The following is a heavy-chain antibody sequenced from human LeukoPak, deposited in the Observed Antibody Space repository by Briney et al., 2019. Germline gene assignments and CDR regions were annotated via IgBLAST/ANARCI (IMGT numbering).Heavy chain of an antibody. CDR1: VFTISTNY. Sequence: PGGSLRLSCAASVFTISTNYMSWVRQAPGKGLEWVSVMYTGGSTYYADSVKGRFTISRDNSKNTLYLQMNSLRAEDTALYYCARAPFYYDSSGYPYFDGWGQGTLVTVSS. CDR2: MYTGGST. J-gene: IGHJ4*02. V-gene: IGHV3-53*01. CDR3: ARAPFYYDSSGYPYFDG. D-gene: IGHD3-22*01.